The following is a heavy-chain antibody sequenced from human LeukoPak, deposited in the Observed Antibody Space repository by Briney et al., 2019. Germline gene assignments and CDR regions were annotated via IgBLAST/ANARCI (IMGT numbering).Heavy chain of an antibody. Sequence: GGSLRLSCAASGFTFSSYSMNWVRQAPGKGLEWVSYISSSSTIYYADSVKGRLTISRDNAKNSLYLQMNSLRAEDTAVYYCARDMDRGISDYWGQGTLVTVSS. CDR2: ISSSSTI. D-gene: IGHD3-10*01. CDR1: GFTFSSYS. CDR3: ARDMDRGISDY. V-gene: IGHV3-48*01. J-gene: IGHJ4*02.